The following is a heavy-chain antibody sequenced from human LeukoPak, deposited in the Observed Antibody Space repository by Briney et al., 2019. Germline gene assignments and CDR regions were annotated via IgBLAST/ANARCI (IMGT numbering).Heavy chain of an antibody. J-gene: IGHJ5*02. Sequence: GASVKVSCKASGYTFTSYDINWVRQATGQGLEWMGWMNPNSGNTGYAQTFQGRVTMTRDTSMSTAYMDLSSLRSDDTAVYYCARDLGYCSGGSCYSYWFDPWGQGTLVTVSS. V-gene: IGHV1-8*01. CDR2: MNPNSGNT. CDR3: ARDLGYCSGGSCYSYWFDP. D-gene: IGHD2-15*01. CDR1: GYTFTSYD.